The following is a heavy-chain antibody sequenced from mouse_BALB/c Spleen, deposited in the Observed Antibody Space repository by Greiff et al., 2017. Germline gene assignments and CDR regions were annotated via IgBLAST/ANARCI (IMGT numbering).Heavy chain of an antibody. D-gene: IGHD1-1*01. CDR3: ASSDYGSSYGAWFAY. Sequence: EVKLMESGGGLVQPGGSRKLSCAASGFTFSSFGMHWVRQAPEQGLEWVAYISSGSSTIYYADTVKGRFTISRDNPKNTLFLQMTSLRSEDTAMYYCASSDYGSSYGAWFAYWGQGTLVTVSA. V-gene: IGHV5-17*02. CDR2: ISSGSSTI. CDR1: GFTFSSFG. J-gene: IGHJ3*01.